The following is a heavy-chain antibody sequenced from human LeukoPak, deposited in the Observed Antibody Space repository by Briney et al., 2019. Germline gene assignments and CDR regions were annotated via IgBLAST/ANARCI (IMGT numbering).Heavy chain of an antibody. V-gene: IGHV3-15*07. CDR3: ARDPRLYSSGSYYFDY. J-gene: IGHJ4*02. CDR1: SITFTKAW. CDR2: IVSETVGGRT. D-gene: IGHD6-19*01. Sequence: GGSLRLSCAASSITFTKAWMNWVRQAPGKGLEWVARIVSETVGGRTDYAASVKGRFTISRDDTKSTLFLQMSSLKIEDTAVYYCARDPRLYSSGSYYFDYWGQGTLVTVSS.